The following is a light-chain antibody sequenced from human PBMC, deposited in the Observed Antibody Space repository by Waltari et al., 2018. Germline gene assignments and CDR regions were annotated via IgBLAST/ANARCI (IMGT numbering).Light chain of an antibody. CDR2: WAS. V-gene: IGKV4-1*01. Sequence: DIVMTQSPDSLAVARGERATINCKASQSVLFSSNNKNYLAWYQQKPGQPPKLLIYWASTREPGVPDRFSGSGSGTDFTLTINSLQAEDVAVYYCQQYYTTPRTFGQGTKVEIK. CDR3: QQYYTTPRT. J-gene: IGKJ1*01. CDR1: QSVLFSSNNKNY.